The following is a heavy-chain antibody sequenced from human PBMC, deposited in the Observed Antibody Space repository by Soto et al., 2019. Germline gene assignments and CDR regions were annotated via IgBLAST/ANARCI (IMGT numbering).Heavy chain of an antibody. J-gene: IGHJ3*01. CDR3: ARPWNSDYTTDGFDF. V-gene: IGHV3-7*01. CDR2: IKQDGSEK. Sequence: EVQLVESGGGLVQPGGSLRLSCAASGFTFSSYWMNWVRQAPGKGLEWVANIKQDGSEKYYVDSVKGRFTISRDNAKNSLYLQMNSLRVEDTAVYYCARPWNSDYTTDGFDFWGQGTMVTVSS. CDR1: GFTFSSYW. D-gene: IGHD3-3*01.